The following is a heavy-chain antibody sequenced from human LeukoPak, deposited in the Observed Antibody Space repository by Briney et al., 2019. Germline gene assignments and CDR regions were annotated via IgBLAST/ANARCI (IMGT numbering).Heavy chain of an antibody. Sequence: PGGSLRLSCAASGFSFSDNYMSWIRQAPGKGLEWVSYISNSGSYTNYPDSVKGRFTISRDNAKNSLYLQMSSLRDEDTAVYYCARARGAGAGGHFDYWGQGTLVTVSS. J-gene: IGHJ4*02. CDR1: GFSFSDNY. CDR2: ISNSGSYT. V-gene: IGHV3-11*05. D-gene: IGHD6-19*01. CDR3: ARARGAGAGGHFDY.